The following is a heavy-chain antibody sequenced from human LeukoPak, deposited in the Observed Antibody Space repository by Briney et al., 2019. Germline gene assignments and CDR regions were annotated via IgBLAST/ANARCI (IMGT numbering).Heavy chain of an antibody. CDR2: ISSSSSYI. V-gene: IGHV3-21*01. D-gene: IGHD3-10*01. J-gene: IGHJ4*02. Sequence: GGSLRLSCAASGFTFSSYSMNWVRQAPGKGLEWVSSISSSSSYIYYADSVKGRFTISRDNAKNSLYLQMNSLRAEDTAVYYCARDLDGSGSYYIDYWGQGTLVTVSS. CDR3: ARDLDGSGSYYIDY. CDR1: GFTFSSYS.